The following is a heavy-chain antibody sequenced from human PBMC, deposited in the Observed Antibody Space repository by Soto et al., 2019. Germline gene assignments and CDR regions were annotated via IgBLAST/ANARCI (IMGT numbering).Heavy chain of an antibody. J-gene: IGHJ4*02. D-gene: IGHD3-10*01. CDR3: ARDREGTGITNSGLWFGELSSTPIDY. V-gene: IGHV1-18*01. CDR2: ISAYNGNT. Sequence: QVQLVQSGAEVKKPGASVKVSCKASGYTFTSYGISWVRQAPGQGLEWMGWISAYNGNTNYAQKLQGRVTMTTDTSTTTAYMELRSLRSDDTAVYYCARDREGTGITNSGLWFGELSSTPIDYWGQGTLVTVSS. CDR1: GYTFTSYG.